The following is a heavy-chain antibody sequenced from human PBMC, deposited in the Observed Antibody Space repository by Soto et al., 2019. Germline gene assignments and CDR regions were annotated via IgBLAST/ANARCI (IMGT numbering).Heavy chain of an antibody. Sequence: GGSLRLSCAASGFTFSSYAMSWVRQAPGKGLEWVSSISGSGGRTFNSDSVKGRFTISRDNSKNTLYLQMNSLRAEDTAVYYCAKCLVGDGYNSFCYYYGMDVWGQGTTVTVSS. D-gene: IGHD5-12*01. J-gene: IGHJ6*02. CDR3: AKCLVGDGYNSFCYYYGMDV. CDR1: GFTFSSYA. V-gene: IGHV3-23*01. CDR2: ISGSGGRT.